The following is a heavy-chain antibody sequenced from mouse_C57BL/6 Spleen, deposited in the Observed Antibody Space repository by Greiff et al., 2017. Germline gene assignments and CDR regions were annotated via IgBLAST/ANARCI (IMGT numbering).Heavy chain of an antibody. CDR2: INPSNGGT. CDR1: GYTFTSYW. Sequence: QVQLQQPGTELVKPGASVKLSCKASGYTFTSYWMHWVKQRPGQGLEWIGNINPSNGGTNYNEKFKIKATLTVDKSSSTAYMQLSSLSSEDSAVYYCAHDGYNEAMDYWGQGTSVTVSS. J-gene: IGHJ4*01. V-gene: IGHV1-53*01. CDR3: AHDGYNEAMDY. D-gene: IGHD2-3*01.